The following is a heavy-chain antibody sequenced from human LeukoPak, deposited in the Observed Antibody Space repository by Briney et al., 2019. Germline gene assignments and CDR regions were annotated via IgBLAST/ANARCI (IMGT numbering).Heavy chain of an antibody. CDR3: ARARGYCSSTKCYDDHDY. CDR2: INPNSGGT. J-gene: IGHJ4*02. V-gene: IGHV1-2*02. Sequence: ASVKVSCKASGYTFTGYYMHWVRQAPGQGLGWMGWINPNSGGTKYAQKFQGRVTMTRDTSISTVYMELSSLRSDDTAVYYCARARGYCSSTKCYDDHDYWGQGTLVTVSP. CDR1: GYTFTGYY. D-gene: IGHD2-2*01.